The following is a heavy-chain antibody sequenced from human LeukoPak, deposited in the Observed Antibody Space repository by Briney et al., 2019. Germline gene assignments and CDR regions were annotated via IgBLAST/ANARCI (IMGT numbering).Heavy chain of an antibody. V-gene: IGHV3-23*01. Sequence: GGSLRLSCAASGFTFRNFAMRWVRQAPGEGLEWVSAISGSASTTKYADSVKGRFTISRDNSKNTLYLQMNSLRAEDTALYYCAKESGDSYYSVDYWGQGTLVTVSS. D-gene: IGHD1-26*01. CDR1: GFTFRNFA. CDR3: AKESGDSYYSVDY. CDR2: ISGSASTT. J-gene: IGHJ4*02.